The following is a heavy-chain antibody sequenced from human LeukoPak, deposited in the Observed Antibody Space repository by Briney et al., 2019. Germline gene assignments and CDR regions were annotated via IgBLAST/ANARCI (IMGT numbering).Heavy chain of an antibody. CDR1: GFTVSSNY. V-gene: IGHV3-66*01. J-gene: IGHJ5*02. CDR2: IYSGGST. CDR3: ARAVIDGSCSGGSCYSAWFDP. D-gene: IGHD2-15*01. Sequence: GGSLRLSCAASGFTVSSNYMSWVRQAPGKGLEWVSIIYSGGSTYYADSVKGRFTISRDNSKNTLYLQMNSLRAEDTAVYYCARAVIDGSCSGGSCYSAWFDPWGQGTLVTVSS.